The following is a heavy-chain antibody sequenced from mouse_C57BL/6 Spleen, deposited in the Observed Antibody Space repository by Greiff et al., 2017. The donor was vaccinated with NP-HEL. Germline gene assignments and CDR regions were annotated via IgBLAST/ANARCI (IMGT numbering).Heavy chain of an antibody. CDR3: ARWINYYGSSALDY. CDR1: GYAFTNYL. Sequence: QVQLQQSGAELVRPGTSVKVSCKASGYAFTNYLIEWVKQRPGQGLEWIGVINPGSGGTNYNEKFKGKATLTADKSSSTAYMQLSSLTYEDSAVYYCARWINYYGSSALDYWGQGTTLTVSS. V-gene: IGHV1-54*01. D-gene: IGHD1-1*01. J-gene: IGHJ2*01. CDR2: INPGSGGT.